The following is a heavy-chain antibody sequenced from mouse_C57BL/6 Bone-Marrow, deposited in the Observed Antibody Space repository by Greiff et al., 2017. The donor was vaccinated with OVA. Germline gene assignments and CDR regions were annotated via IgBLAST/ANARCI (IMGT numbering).Heavy chain of an antibody. D-gene: IGHD1-1*01. Sequence: QVTLKVSGPGILQPSQTLSLTCSFSGFSLSTFGMGVGWIRQPSGQGLEWLVHIWWDDDKYYNPAMKSRLTISKDTSKNQVVFKIANVYTSDTSPYYWARMLLSPTMDYWGQGTSVTVSS. CDR2: IWWDDDK. V-gene: IGHV8-8*01. CDR1: GFSLSTFGMG. CDR3: ARMLLSPTMDY. J-gene: IGHJ4*01.